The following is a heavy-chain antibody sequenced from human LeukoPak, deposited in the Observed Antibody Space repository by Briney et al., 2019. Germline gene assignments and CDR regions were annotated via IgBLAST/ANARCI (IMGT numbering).Heavy chain of an antibody. D-gene: IGHD3-22*01. Sequence: KVSCKASGYTFTSYRISWVRQMPGKGLEWMGRIDPSDSYTNYSPSFQGHVTISADKSITTAYLQWSSLKASDTAMYYCARHSRASYYYDSSGYYYPDFWGQGTLVTVSS. CDR1: GYTFTSYR. CDR2: IDPSDSYT. J-gene: IGHJ4*02. CDR3: ARHSRASYYYDSSGYYYPDF. V-gene: IGHV5-10-1*01.